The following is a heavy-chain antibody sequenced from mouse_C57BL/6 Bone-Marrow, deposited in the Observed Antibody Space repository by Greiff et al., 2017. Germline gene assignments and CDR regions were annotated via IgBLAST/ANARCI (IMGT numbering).Heavy chain of an antibody. D-gene: IGHD1-1*01. CDR2: INPGSGGT. CDR3: ARGGYYYGSSPFAY. V-gene: IGHV1-54*01. CDR1: GYAFTNYL. Sequence: QVQLKESGAELVRPGTSVKVSCKASGYAFTNYLIEWVKQRPGQGLEWIGVINPGSGGTNYNEKFKGKATLTADKSSSTAYKQLSSLTSEDSAVYFCARGGYYYGSSPFAYWGQGTLVTVSA. J-gene: IGHJ3*01.